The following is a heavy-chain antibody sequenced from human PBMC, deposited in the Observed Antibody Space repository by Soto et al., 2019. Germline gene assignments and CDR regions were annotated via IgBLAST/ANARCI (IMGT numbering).Heavy chain of an antibody. Sequence: GSLRLSCAASGFTFSSYSMNWVRQAPGKGLEWVSSISSSSSYIYYADSVKGRFTISRDNAKNSLYLQMNSLRAEDTAVYCCARGLGVAAAGADYWGQGTLVTVSS. V-gene: IGHV3-21*01. CDR1: GFTFSSYS. D-gene: IGHD6-13*01. J-gene: IGHJ4*02. CDR3: ARGLGVAAAGADY. CDR2: ISSSSSYI.